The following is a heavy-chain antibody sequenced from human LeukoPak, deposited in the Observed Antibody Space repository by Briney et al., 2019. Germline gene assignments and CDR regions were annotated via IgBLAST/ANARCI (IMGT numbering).Heavy chain of an antibody. D-gene: IGHD5-12*01. J-gene: IGHJ4*02. Sequence: PGGSLRLSCAASGFTFSSYTMSWVRQAPGKGLVWVSRINSDGSSITYADSVKGRFTIPRDNAKNTLYLQMNSLGVEDAAVYYCAREGRVSGYDFDSWGQGTLVTVSS. CDR1: GFTFSSYT. CDR3: AREGRVSGYDFDS. V-gene: IGHV3-74*03. CDR2: INSDGSSI.